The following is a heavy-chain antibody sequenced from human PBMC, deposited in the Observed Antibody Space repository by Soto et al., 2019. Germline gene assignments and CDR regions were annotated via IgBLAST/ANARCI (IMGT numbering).Heavy chain of an antibody. Sequence: GESLKISCKSSGYSFTNYWIGWVRQMPGKGLEWMGIIYPGDSDIRYSPSFQSQVTISADKSISTAYLQWSSPKASDTAMYYCARGAISSPYYFDYWGQGTLVTVSS. CDR1: GYSFTNYW. J-gene: IGHJ4*02. V-gene: IGHV5-51*01. D-gene: IGHD3-9*01. CDR2: IYPGDSDI. CDR3: ARGAISSPYYFDY.